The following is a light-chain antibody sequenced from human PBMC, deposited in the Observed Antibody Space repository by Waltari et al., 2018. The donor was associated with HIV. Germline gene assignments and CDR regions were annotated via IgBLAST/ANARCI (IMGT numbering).Light chain of an antibody. V-gene: IGKV2-28*01. CDR2: LAS. J-gene: IGKJ4*01. CDR1: QGLFDSRGYNY. CDR3: MQALQPPVT. Sequence: EIVVTQSPLSLAVTPGEQASISFRSSQGLFDSRGYNYLNWYVERPGQSPQLLIYLASDWESGVPDRFSGSGSGTDFTLTISRVEAEDAGVYYCMQALQPPVTFGGGTKVEIK.